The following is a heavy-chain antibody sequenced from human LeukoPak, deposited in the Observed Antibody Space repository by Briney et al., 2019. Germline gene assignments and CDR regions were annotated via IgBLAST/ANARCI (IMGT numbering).Heavy chain of an antibody. Sequence: ASVKVSCKASGHTFTGYYMHWVRQAPGQGLEWMGWINPNSGGTNYAQKFQGRVTMTRDTSISTAYMELSRLRSDDTAVYYCASYYYGSGTLGFDYWGQGTLVTVSS. V-gene: IGHV1-2*02. J-gene: IGHJ4*02. CDR1: GHTFTGYY. CDR3: ASYYYGSGTLGFDY. CDR2: INPNSGGT. D-gene: IGHD3-10*01.